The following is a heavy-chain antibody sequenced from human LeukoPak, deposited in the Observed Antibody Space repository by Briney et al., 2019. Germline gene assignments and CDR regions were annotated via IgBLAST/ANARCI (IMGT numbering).Heavy chain of an antibody. CDR1: GGSIGSYY. CDR2: IYYSGST. V-gene: IGHV4-59*08. J-gene: IGHJ4*02. CDR3: ARLSPGSLDMFDY. D-gene: IGHD3/OR15-3a*01. Sequence: SETLSLTCTVSGGSIGSYYWSWIRQPPGKGLEWIGYIYYSGSTNYNPSLKSRVTISVDTSKNQFSLKLSSVTAADTAVYYCARLSPGSLDMFDYWGQGTLVTVSS.